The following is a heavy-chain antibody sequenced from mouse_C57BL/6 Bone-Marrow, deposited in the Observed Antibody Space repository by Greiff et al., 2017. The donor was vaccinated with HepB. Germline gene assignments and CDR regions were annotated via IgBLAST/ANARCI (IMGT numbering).Heavy chain of an antibody. Sequence: VHLVESGPGLVQPSQSLSITCTVSGFSLTSYGVHWVRQSPGKGLEWLGVIWSGGSTDYNAAFISRLSISKDNSKSQVFFKMNSLQADDTAIYYCARNRQLGAYAMDYWGQGTSVTVSS. J-gene: IGHJ4*01. CDR3: ARNRQLGAYAMDY. V-gene: IGHV2-2*01. D-gene: IGHD4-1*02. CDR1: GFSLTSYG. CDR2: IWSGGST.